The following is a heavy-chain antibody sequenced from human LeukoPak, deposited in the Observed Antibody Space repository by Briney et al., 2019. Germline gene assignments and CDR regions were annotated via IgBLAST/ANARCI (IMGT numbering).Heavy chain of an antibody. J-gene: IGHJ4*02. Sequence: SETLSLTCAVYGGSFGGNYWSWIRQPPGKGLEWIGEINHSGSTNYNPSLKSRVTLSVDTSKNQFSLRLNSVTAADTAVYYCARDCSGYDSYWGQGTLVTVSS. V-gene: IGHV4-34*01. D-gene: IGHD5-12*01. CDR3: ARDCSGYDSY. CDR2: INHSGST. CDR1: GGSFGGNY.